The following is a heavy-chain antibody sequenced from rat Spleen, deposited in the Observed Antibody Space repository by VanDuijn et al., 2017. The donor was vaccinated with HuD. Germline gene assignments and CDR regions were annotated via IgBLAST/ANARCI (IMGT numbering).Heavy chain of an antibody. Sequence: EVKLVETGGGLVQPGRSLKLSCVVSGFTFSSYWMYWIRQAPKKGLEWVATIIYDGSRINYRDSVKGRFTISRDNAKSTLYLQMNSLRSEDTATYYCVRVGAPWFPYWGQGTLVTVSS. CDR2: IIYDGSRI. CDR3: VRVGAPWFPY. J-gene: IGHJ3*01. D-gene: IGHD3-1*01. V-gene: IGHV5-58*01. CDR1: GFTFSSYW.